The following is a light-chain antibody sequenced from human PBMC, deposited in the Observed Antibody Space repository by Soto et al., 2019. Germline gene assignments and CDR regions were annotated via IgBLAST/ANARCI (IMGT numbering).Light chain of an antibody. CDR2: AAS. Sequence: DIQMTQSPSSLSASVGDGVTITCRASQSIDTYLNWYQQKPGKAPKLLIYAASSLQSGVPSRFSGSGSGTDFTLTISSLQPEDSGTYYCHQSSSSPPKYTFGQGTKLEIK. CDR3: HQSSSSPPKYT. V-gene: IGKV1-39*01. J-gene: IGKJ2*01. CDR1: QSIDTY.